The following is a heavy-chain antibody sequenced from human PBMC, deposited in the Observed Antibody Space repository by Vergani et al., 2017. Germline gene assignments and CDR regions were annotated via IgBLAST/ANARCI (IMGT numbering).Heavy chain of an antibody. CDR2: ISWDGGST. Sequence: EVQLVESGGGLVKPGGSLRLSCAASGFTFDDYTMHWVRHAPGKGLEWVSLISWDGGSTYYADSVKGRFTISRDNSKNSLYLQMNSLRTEDTALYYCAKDLSYYYDSSGYSLPDYWGQGTLVTVSS. CDR1: GFTFDDYT. V-gene: IGHV3-43*01. D-gene: IGHD3-22*01. J-gene: IGHJ4*02. CDR3: AKDLSYYYDSSGYSLPDY.